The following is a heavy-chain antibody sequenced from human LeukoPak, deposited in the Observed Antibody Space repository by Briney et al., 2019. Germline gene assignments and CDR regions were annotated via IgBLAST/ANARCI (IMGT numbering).Heavy chain of an antibody. Sequence: HPGGTLRLSCAASGFTFSSHGMSWVRQAPGKGLEWVSTISGSGDYTYYADSVKGRFTISRDNSKNTLYLQMNSLRAEDTAVYYCARERPDSRNLDSWGRGALVTVSS. CDR1: GFTFSSHG. CDR2: ISGSGDYT. V-gene: IGHV3-23*01. D-gene: IGHD1-14*01. CDR3: ARERPDSRNLDS. J-gene: IGHJ4*02.